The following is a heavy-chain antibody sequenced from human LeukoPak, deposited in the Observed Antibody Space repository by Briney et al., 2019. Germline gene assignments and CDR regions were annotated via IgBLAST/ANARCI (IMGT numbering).Heavy chain of an antibody. V-gene: IGHV1-69*01. J-gene: IGHJ4*02. D-gene: IGHD3-3*01. CDR3: ARGLLRFLEWLNEPSDHFVY. Sequence: SVKVSCKASGSTFSSYAISWVRQAPGQGLEWMGGIIPIFGTANYAQKFQGRVTITADESTSTAYMELSSLRSEDTAVYYCARGLLRFLEWLNEPSDHFVYWGQGTLVTVSS. CDR1: GSTFSSYA. CDR2: IIPIFGTA.